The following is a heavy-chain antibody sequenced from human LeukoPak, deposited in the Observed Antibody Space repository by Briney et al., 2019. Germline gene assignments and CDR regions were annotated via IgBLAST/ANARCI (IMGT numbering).Heavy chain of an antibody. CDR1: GFTFSCYG. V-gene: IGHV3-30*02. CDR2: IQCDGSNK. J-gene: IGHJ4*02. CDR3: AKDQLGYCSSTSCCPFDY. Sequence: GGGLSLSCAAYGFTFSCYGRDWVPQAPGKVLEWEAFIQCDGSNKYYADSERGHFTIYRDNSKNTLCLQRNSLRADDTAVYYCAKDQLGYCSSTSCCPFDYWGQGTMVTVSS. D-gene: IGHD2-2*01.